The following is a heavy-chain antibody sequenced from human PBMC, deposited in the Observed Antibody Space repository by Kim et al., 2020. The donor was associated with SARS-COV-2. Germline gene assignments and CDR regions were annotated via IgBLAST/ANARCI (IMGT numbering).Heavy chain of an antibody. Sequence: YYRDSGKGRFTISRENSKNTLYLQMNRLRAEDTALYYCAKGGRVGNYYFDYWGQGTLVPVSS. V-gene: IGHV3-23*01. CDR3: AKGGRVGNYYFDY. J-gene: IGHJ4*02. D-gene: IGHD1-26*01.